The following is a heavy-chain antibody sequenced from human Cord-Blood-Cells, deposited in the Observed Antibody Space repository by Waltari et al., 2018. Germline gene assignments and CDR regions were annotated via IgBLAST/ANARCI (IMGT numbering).Heavy chain of an antibody. V-gene: IGHV1-8*02. Sequence: QVQLVQSGAEVKKTRSAVKVSCKAPGTTFTSYDNNWVRQATGQGLEWMGWMNPNSGNTGYAQKFQGRVTMTRNTSISTAYMELSSLRSEDTAVYYCARDNWFDPWGQGTLVTVSS. CDR2: MNPNSGNT. CDR3: ARDNWFDP. J-gene: IGHJ5*02. CDR1: GTTFTSYD.